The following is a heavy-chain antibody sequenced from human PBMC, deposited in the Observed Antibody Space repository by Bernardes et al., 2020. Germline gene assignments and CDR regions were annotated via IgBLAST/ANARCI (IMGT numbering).Heavy chain of an antibody. V-gene: IGHV4-39*01. CDR2: IYYSGIT. CDR1: GGSISITSYY. J-gene: IGHJ4*02. D-gene: IGHD2-21*01. Sequence: SETLSLTCTVSGGSISITSYYWGWIRQPPGKALEWIGSIYYSGITYYNPSLKSRVTISVDTSKNQFSLKLSSVTAADTAVYYCARLKDRFLTPIDYWGQGTLVSVSS. CDR3: ARLKDRFLTPIDY.